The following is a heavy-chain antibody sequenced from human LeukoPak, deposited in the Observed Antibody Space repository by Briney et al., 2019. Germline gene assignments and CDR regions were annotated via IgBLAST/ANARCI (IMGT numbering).Heavy chain of an antibody. V-gene: IGHV3-30*18. CDR1: GFTFSSYG. D-gene: IGHD3-22*01. CDR3: AKDPYYYDSSGYYGGSFQH. CDR2: ISYDGSNK. J-gene: IGHJ1*01. Sequence: GGSLRLSCAASGFTFSSYGMHWVRQAPGKGLEGVAVISYDGSNKYYADSVKGRFTISRDNSKNTLYLQMNSLRAEDTAVYYCAKDPYYYDSSGYYGGSFQHWGQGTLVTVSS.